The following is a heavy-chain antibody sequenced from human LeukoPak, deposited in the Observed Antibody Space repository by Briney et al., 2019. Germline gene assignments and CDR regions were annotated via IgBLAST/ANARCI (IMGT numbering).Heavy chain of an antibody. V-gene: IGHV3-23*01. CDR3: AKVARTSSSWSIFDY. CDR2: ISGSGGST. J-gene: IGHJ4*02. Sequence: SGGSLKLSCAASGFTFSSYAMSWVRQAPGKGLEWVSAISGSGGSTYYADSVKGRFTISRDNSKNTLYLQMNSLRAEDTAVYYCAKVARTSSSWSIFDYWGQGTLVTVSS. CDR1: GFTFSSYA. D-gene: IGHD6-13*01.